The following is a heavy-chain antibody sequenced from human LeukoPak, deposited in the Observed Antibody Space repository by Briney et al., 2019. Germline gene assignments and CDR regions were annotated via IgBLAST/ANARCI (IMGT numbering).Heavy chain of an antibody. J-gene: IGHJ4*02. D-gene: IGHD3-10*01. V-gene: IGHV4-59*12. CDR1: GGSISGFY. CDR3: ARAPPYGSGSYYFDY. CDR2: IYYSGTT. Sequence: SETLSLTCTVSGGSISGFYWSWIRQPPGKGLEWIGYIYYSGTTNYNPSLKSRVTISVDTSKNQFSLKLSSVTTADTAVYYCARAPPYGSGSYYFDYWGQGTLVTVSS.